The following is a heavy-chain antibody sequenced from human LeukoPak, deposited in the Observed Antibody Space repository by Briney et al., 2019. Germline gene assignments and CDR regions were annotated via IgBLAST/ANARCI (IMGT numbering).Heavy chain of an antibody. CDR1: GGLISSYH. J-gene: IGHJ6*03. CDR2: IYTSGSP. CDR3: ARVVLDYDFWSGYPNPYYYYMDV. Sequence: SDTLSLPCTVSGGLISSYHWRWLRQPAGKGLEWIGRIYTSGSPNYNPSLESRVNMSVDTSKNQFSLKLSSVTAADTAVYYCARVVLDYDFWSGYPNPYYYYMDVWGKGTTVTVSS. V-gene: IGHV4-4*07. D-gene: IGHD3-3*01.